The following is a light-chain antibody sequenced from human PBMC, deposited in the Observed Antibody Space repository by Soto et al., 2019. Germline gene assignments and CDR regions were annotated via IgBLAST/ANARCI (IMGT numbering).Light chain of an antibody. V-gene: IGKV3D-20*02. J-gene: IGKJ5*01. CDR1: QSVSSSY. CDR3: QQRSNWPIT. Sequence: EIVMTQSPATLSVSPGGRATLSRRASQSVSSSYIAWYQQKPGQAPRLLIYDASNRATGIPARFSGSGSGTDFTLTISSLEPEDFELYYCQQRSNWPITFGQGTRLEIK. CDR2: DAS.